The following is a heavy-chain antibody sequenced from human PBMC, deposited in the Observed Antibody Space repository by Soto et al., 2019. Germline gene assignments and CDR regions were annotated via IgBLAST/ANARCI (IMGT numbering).Heavy chain of an antibody. Sequence: PSETLSLTWTISCGSISTYYWNWIRQPPGKGLEWIGYIYYSGSTYYNPSLKSRVTISVDTSKNQFSLRLSSVTAADTAVYYCARDSRHYDFWSGYYNYYYYMDVWGKGTTVTVSS. V-gene: IGHV4-59*12. CDR2: IYYSGST. CDR3: ARDSRHYDFWSGYYNYYYYMDV. CDR1: CGSISTYY. J-gene: IGHJ6*03. D-gene: IGHD3-3*01.